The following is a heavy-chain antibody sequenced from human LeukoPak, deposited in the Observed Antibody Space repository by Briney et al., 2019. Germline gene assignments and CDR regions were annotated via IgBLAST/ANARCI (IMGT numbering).Heavy chain of an antibody. V-gene: IGHV3-23*01. CDR1: GFTFSSSA. CDR3: AKEGKTRNWNYYQAKPVY. CDR2: ISGSGGST. Sequence: GGSLRLSRAASGFTFSSSAMSWVRQAPGKGLEWVSGISGSGGSTYYADSVNGRFTISKDNSKNTLYLQMNSLRAEDTAVYYCAKEGKTRNWNYYQAKPVYWGQGTLVTVSS. J-gene: IGHJ4*02. D-gene: IGHD1-7*01.